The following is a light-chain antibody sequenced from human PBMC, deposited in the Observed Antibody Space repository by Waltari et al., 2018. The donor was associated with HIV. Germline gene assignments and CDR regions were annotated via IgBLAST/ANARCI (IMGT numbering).Light chain of an antibody. CDR2: GAS. Sequence: EIQLTQSSSSLSADRGDRVTITCRASQTIETYLNWYQQKPGKAPNLLIHGASSLQSGVPSRFSGSGSGTQFTLTISSLQPEDCGIYYCQQSYSTPLTFGGGTKL. CDR3: QQSYSTPLT. CDR1: QTIETY. J-gene: IGKJ4*01. V-gene: IGKV1-39*01.